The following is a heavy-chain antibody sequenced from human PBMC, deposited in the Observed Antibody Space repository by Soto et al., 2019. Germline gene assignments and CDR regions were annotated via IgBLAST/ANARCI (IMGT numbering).Heavy chain of an antibody. J-gene: IGHJ4*02. Sequence: EMHLVESGGGLVKPGGSLRLSCAASGFTFSTYSMNWVRQAPGKGLEWVSPISGSGNYTNYADLLMGRFTISRDNARTSPYLQMNRLRAEAAAVYYWAREGINNCTEPYFDSWGQGTVVTVSS. CDR1: GFTFSTYS. CDR3: AREGINNCTEPYFDS. V-gene: IGHV3-21*01. CDR2: ISGSGNYT. D-gene: IGHD1-20*01.